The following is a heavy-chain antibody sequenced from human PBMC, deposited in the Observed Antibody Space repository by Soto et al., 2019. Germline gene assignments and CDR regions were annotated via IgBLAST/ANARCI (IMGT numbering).Heavy chain of an antibody. J-gene: IGHJ1*01. V-gene: IGHV4-59*08. CDR3: ARGTDRSAEYFQH. D-gene: IGHD2-15*01. Sequence: SETLSLTCTVSGGSISSYYWSWIRQPPGKGLEWIGYIYYSGSTNYNPSPKSRVTISVDTSKNQFSLKLNSVTAADTAVYYCARGTDRSAEYFQHWGQGTLVTVSS. CDR1: GGSISSYY. CDR2: IYYSGST.